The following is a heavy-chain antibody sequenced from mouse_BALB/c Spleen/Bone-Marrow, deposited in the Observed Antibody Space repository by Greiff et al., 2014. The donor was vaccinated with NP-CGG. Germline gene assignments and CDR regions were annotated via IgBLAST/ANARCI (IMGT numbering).Heavy chain of an antibody. CDR1: GYSFTRYY. CDR2: INPSNGGT. Sequence: QVQLKQSGAELVKPGASVKLSCKASGYSFTRYYMYWVKQRPGQGLEWIGEINPSNGGTNFNEKFKSEATLTVDKSSSTAYMQFSSLTSEDSAVYYCTRSNYGYWYFDVWGAGTTVTVSS. J-gene: IGHJ1*01. D-gene: IGHD1-1*01. CDR3: TRSNYGYWYFDV. V-gene: IGHV1S81*02.